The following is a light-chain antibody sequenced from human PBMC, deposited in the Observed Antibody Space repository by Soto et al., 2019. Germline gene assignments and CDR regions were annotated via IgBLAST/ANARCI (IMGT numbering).Light chain of an antibody. V-gene: IGKV3-20*01. J-gene: IGKJ4*01. Sequence: IVLTQSPDTLSLSPGEWATLSCRASHSVSGRYLAWYQQKPGQAPRLLIYDASSRATGIPDRFSGSGSGTDFTLTISSLEPEDSAVYYCQQYGSSPLLTFGGGTKVEIK. CDR1: HSVSGRY. CDR3: QQYGSSPLLT. CDR2: DAS.